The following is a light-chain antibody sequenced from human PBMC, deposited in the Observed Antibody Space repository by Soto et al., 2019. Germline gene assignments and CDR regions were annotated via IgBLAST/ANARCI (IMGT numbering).Light chain of an antibody. J-gene: IGKJ1*01. CDR3: QQYNTYPWT. Sequence: DVQMTQSPSTLSASVGDRVIITCRASQNINTWLAWHQQKPGRAPNVLIYEVSNLESGVPSRFSSSRSGTEFTLTISGLQPDDFATYYFQQYNTYPWTFGPGTQVEV. CDR1: QNINTW. CDR2: EVS. V-gene: IGKV1-5*01.